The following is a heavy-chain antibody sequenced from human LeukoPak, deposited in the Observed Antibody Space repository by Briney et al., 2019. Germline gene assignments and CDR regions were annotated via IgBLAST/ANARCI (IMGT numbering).Heavy chain of an antibody. D-gene: IGHD3-9*01. Sequence: SETLSLTCTVSGAFITRDTYYWAWVRQSPGKGLEWIGSIYYTGSTYYNPSLKSRVTISVDTSKNQFSLKLSSVTAADTAVYYCARHVGDWLLRKYFDYWGQGTLVTVSS. V-gene: IGHV4-39*01. J-gene: IGHJ4*02. CDR2: IYYTGST. CDR3: ARHVGDWLLRKYFDY. CDR1: GAFITRDTYY.